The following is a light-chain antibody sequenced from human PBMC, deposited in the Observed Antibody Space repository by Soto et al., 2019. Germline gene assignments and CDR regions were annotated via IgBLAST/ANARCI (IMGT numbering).Light chain of an antibody. V-gene: IGKV3-15*01. J-gene: IGKJ1*01. Sequence: EIVMTQSPATLSVSPGERATLSCRASQSVNSNLAWYQQKPGQAPRLLIYGASTRATGTPARFSGSGSGTEFTLTISSLQSEDFAVYYCQQYRTFGQGTKVDIK. CDR2: GAS. CDR1: QSVNSN. CDR3: QQYRT.